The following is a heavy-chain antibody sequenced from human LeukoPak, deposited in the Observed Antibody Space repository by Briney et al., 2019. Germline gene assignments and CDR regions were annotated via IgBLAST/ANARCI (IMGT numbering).Heavy chain of an antibody. V-gene: IGHV4-61*02. D-gene: IGHD4-17*01. J-gene: IGHJ4*02. CDR3: AREEVDTVTTFDY. Sequence: SETLSLTCTVSGGSISSGSYYWSWIRQPAGKGLEWIGRIYTSGSTNYNPSLKSRVTISVDTSKNQFSLKLSSVTAADTAVYYCAREEVDTVTTFDYWGQGTLVTVSS. CDR2: IYTSGST. CDR1: GGSISSGSYY.